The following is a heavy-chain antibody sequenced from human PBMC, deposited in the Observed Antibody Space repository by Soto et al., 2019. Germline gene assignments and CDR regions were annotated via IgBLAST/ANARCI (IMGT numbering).Heavy chain of an antibody. V-gene: IGHV4-31*02. D-gene: IGHD2-15*01. CDR1: GGSISSGGYY. J-gene: IGHJ5*02. Sequence: SETLSLTXTVSGGSISSGGYYWSWIRQHPGKGLEWIGYIYYSGSTYYNPSLKSRVTISVDTSKNQFSLKLSSVTAADTAVYYCARVPSYCSGGSCYLAYNWFDPWGQGTLVTVSS. CDR3: ARVPSYCSGGSCYLAYNWFDP. CDR2: IYYSGST.